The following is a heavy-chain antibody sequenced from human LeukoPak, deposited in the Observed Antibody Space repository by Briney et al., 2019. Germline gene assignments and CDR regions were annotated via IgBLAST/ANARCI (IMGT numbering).Heavy chain of an antibody. CDR2: IYYSGST. CDR3: ARHQVNGDFDY. D-gene: IGHD2-8*01. Sequence: SETLSLTCTVSGGSISSSSYYWGWIRQPPGKGLEWIDSIYYSGSTYYNPSLKSRVTISVDTSKNQFSLKLSSVTAADTAVYYCARHQVNGDFDYWGQGTLVTVSS. J-gene: IGHJ4*02. V-gene: IGHV4-39*01. CDR1: GGSISSSSYY.